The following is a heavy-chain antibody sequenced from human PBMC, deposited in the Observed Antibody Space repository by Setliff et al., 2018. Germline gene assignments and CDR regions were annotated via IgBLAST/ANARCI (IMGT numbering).Heavy chain of an antibody. CDR2: IYYSGNT. J-gene: IGHJ3*02. Sequence: SETLSLTCTVSGGSIGSGGYYWSWIRQHPGKGLEWIGYIYYSGNTYYNPSLKSQVTISVDTSKNQFSLKLSSVTAADTAVYYCARVPRFTDTRNAFDIWGQGTMVTVSS. CDR3: ARVPRFTDTRNAFDI. CDR1: GGSIGSGGYY. D-gene: IGHD5-18*01. V-gene: IGHV4-31*01.